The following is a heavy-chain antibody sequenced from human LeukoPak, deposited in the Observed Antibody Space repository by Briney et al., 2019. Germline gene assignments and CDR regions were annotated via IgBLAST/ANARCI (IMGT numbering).Heavy chain of an antibody. Sequence: GGPLSLSCAASGFTFSSNWLSWVGKPQGKGWEWGPNIRQDESEKYYVDSVKGRFTISRDNAKNSLYLQMNSLRAEDTAVYYCARDGFVSDYGDYGATSSFDIWGQGTMVTVSS. CDR3: ARDGFVSDYGDYGATSSFDI. J-gene: IGHJ3*02. CDR2: IRQDESEK. CDR1: GFTFSSNW. V-gene: IGHV3-7*05. D-gene: IGHD4-17*01.